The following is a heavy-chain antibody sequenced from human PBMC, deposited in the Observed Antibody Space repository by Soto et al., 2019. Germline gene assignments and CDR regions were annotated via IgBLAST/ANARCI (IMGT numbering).Heavy chain of an antibody. V-gene: IGHV3-23*01. CDR2: ISGSGDRT. CDR1: GFTFGTFA. D-gene: IGHD3-3*01. CDR3: AKLRYYDFWSGENWFDP. J-gene: IGHJ5*02. Sequence: LRLSCAASGFTFGTFAMSWVRQAPGKGLEWVSFISGSGDRTSYADPVKGRFTISRDTSENMLYLQMNSLRLEDTAIYYCAKLRYYDFWSGENWFDPWGQGTLVTVSS.